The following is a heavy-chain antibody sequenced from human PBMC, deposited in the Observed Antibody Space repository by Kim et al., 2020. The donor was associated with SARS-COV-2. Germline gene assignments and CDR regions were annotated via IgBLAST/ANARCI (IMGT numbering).Heavy chain of an antibody. CDR1: GRSISGSRYY. CDR3: AAPDGSGFYHYGMDV. J-gene: IGHJ6*04. CDR2: IYETGNT. D-gene: IGHD3-3*01. V-gene: IGHV4-39*01. Sequence: SETLSLTCTVSGRSISGSRYYWGWVRQPPGKGLEWIGSIYETGNTYYSPSLKGRVTISVNTAKNQFSLVMGSVTATDTAVYYCAAPDGSGFYHYGMDVWGEGTTVTVPS.